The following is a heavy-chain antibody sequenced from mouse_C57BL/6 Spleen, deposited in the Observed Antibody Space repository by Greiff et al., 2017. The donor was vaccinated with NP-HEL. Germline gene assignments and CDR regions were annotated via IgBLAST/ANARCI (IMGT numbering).Heavy chain of an antibody. CDR1: GYTFTSYW. Sequence: QVQLQQPGAELVKPGASVKLSCKASGYTFTSYWMHWVKQRPGQGLEWIGMLHTNSGSANYNEKFKSKATLTVDKSSSTAYMQLRSLTSEDSAVYYCARSTWGFAYWGQGTLVTVSA. D-gene: IGHD4-1*01. J-gene: IGHJ3*01. CDR3: ARSTWGFAY. CDR2: LHTNSGSA. V-gene: IGHV1-64*01.